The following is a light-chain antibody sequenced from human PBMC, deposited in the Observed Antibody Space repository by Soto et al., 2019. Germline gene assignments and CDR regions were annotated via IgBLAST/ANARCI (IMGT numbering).Light chain of an antibody. V-gene: IGKV3-11*01. CDR2: HTS. Sequence: EIVLTQSPATLSSFPGDRVTLSCRASQYINTRLAWYQHRPGQAPRLLIYHTSIRAAGIPARFSASGSGTDFDLTISDVQPEDFALYYCHQRQSWPRTFGQGTKVYSK. CDR1: QYINTR. J-gene: IGKJ1*01. CDR3: HQRQSWPRT.